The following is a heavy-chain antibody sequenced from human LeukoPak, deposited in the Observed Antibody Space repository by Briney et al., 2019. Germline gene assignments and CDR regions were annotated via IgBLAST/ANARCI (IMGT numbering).Heavy chain of an antibody. J-gene: IGHJ5*02. CDR3: ARLDLGYCSGGSCYSDWFDP. D-gene: IGHD2-15*01. CDR2: IYYSGST. CDR1: GCSISSYY. V-gene: IGHV4-59*08. Sequence: PSETLSLTCTVAGCSISSYYWSLIRQPPGKGLEWIGYIYYSGSTNYNPSLKSRVTTSVGTSKNQFSLKLSSVTAADTAVYYCARLDLGYCSGGSCYSDWFDPWGQGTLVTVSS.